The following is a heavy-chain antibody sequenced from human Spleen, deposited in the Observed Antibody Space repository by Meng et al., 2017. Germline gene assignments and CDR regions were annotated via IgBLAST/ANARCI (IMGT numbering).Heavy chain of an antibody. CDR3: ARGLYGSGSGWFDP. Sequence: GQLVQSGAEVKKPGASGKVSCKASGYTLTGYYMHWVRQAPGQGLEWMGWINPNSGGTNYAQKFQGRVTMTRDTSISTAYMELSRLRSDDTAVYYCARGLYGSGSGWFDPWGQGTLVTVSS. V-gene: IGHV1-2*02. J-gene: IGHJ5*02. CDR2: INPNSGGT. CDR1: GYTLTGYY. D-gene: IGHD3-10*01.